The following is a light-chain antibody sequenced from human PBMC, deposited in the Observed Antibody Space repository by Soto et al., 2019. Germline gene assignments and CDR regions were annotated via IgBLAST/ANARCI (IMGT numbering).Light chain of an antibody. J-gene: IGKJ1*01. CDR3: QQYDNWPPWT. CDR2: GAS. Sequence: EILMTQSPATLSVSPGERATLSCRASQSVSSNLAWYQQKPGQAPRLLLYGASTRAPGIPARFSGSGSGTEFTLTISRLQSEDFAVYYCQQYDNWPPWTFGHGTKVDIK. CDR1: QSVSSN. V-gene: IGKV3-15*01.